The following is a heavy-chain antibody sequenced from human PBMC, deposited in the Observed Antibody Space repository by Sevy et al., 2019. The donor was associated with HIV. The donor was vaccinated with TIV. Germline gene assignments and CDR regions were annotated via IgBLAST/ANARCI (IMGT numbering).Heavy chain of an antibody. CDR3: ARDLEFYDYGDYGPAFMPDY. CDR1: GFTFSTYG. J-gene: IGHJ4*02. V-gene: IGHV3-33*08. D-gene: IGHD4-17*01. CDR2: IWFDGSNT. Sequence: GGSLRLYCAPSGFTFSTYGMHWVRQAPGKGLEWVAVIWFDGSNTYYADSVKGRFTISRDIAKNTLHLQMNSLRAEDTAVYYCARDLEFYDYGDYGPAFMPDYWGQGTLVTVSS.